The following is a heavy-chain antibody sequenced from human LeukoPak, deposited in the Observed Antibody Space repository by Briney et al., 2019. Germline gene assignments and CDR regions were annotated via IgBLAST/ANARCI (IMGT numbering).Heavy chain of an antibody. J-gene: IGHJ4*02. CDR2: ISGGGAST. CDR3: AKARVRGVILPFDY. V-gene: IGHV3-23*01. D-gene: IGHD3-10*01. Sequence: GASLRLPCAASGFTFTSYAMTWVRQAPGKGLEWVSAISGGGASTYYADPLKGRFTISRDNSKNTLYLQMSSLRAEDTAVYYCAKARVRGVILPFDYWGQGALVTVSS. CDR1: GFTFTSYA.